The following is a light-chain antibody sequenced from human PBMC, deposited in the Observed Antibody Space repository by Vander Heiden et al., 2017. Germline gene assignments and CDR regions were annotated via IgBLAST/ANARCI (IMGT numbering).Light chain of an antibody. CDR1: RGISRY. J-gene: IGKJ4*01. Sequence: AMRLTQSPSSFSASTGDRVTIISRASRGISRYLAWDQQKPGKAPKLLIYAATTLQSGVPSMFSGSGSGTDITLTISRLQSEDFATYYCQQYDRYPPVSFGGGTKVEIK. V-gene: IGKV1-8*01. CDR3: QQYDRYPPVS. CDR2: AAT.